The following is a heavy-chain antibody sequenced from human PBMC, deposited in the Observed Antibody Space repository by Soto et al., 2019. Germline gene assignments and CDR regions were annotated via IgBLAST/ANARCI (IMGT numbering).Heavy chain of an antibody. V-gene: IGHV1-18*04. J-gene: IGHJ6*02. D-gene: IGHD3-3*01. CDR3: ARARPFWSGYYDEDSERDPESYYYYGMDV. Sequence: QVQLVQSGAEVKKPGASVKVSCKASGYTFTSYGISWVRQAPGQGLEWMGWISAYNGNTNYAQKLQGRVTMTTDTSTSTAYMELRSLRSDDTAVYYCARARPFWSGYYDEDSERDPESYYYYGMDVWGQGTTVTVSS. CDR1: GYTFTSYG. CDR2: ISAYNGNT.